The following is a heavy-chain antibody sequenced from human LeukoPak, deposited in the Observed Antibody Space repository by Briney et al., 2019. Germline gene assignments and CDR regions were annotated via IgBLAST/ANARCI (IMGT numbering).Heavy chain of an antibody. J-gene: IGHJ4*02. D-gene: IGHD4-17*01. V-gene: IGHV3-9*01. CDR2: ISWNSGSL. Sequence: PGRSLRLSCAASGFTFDDYAMHWVRQAPGKGLEWVSGISWNSGSLGYADSVKGRFTISRDNAKNSLYQQMNSLRAEDTALYYCATRYGGYGLRYWGQGTLVTVSS. CDR3: ATRYGGYGLRY. CDR1: GFTFDDYA.